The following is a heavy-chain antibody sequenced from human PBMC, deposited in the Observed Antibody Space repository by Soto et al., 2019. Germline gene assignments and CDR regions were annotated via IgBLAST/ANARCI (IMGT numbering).Heavy chain of an antibody. Sequence: PSETLSLTCTVSGGSISSGGYYWSWIRQHPGKGLEWIGYIYYGGSTYYNPSLKSRATISGDTSKNQFSLKLSSVTAADTAVYYFARGGYYYENSGQNAYDYCVQGILVAVST. CDR2: IYYGGST. V-gene: IGHV4-31*03. D-gene: IGHD3-22*01. CDR1: GGSISSGGYY. CDR3: ARGGYYYENSGQNAYDY. J-gene: IGHJ4*01.